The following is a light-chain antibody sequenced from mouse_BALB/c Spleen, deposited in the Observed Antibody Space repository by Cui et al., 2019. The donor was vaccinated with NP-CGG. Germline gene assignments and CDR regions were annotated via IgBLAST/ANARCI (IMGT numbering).Light chain of an antibody. CDR1: TGAVTTSNY. Sequence: QAVVPQESALTTSPGETVTLTCRSSTGAVTTSNYANWVQEKPDHLFTGLIGGTNNRAPGVPARFSGSLFGDKAALTITGAQTEDEAIYFCALWYSNHWVFGGGTKLTVL. CDR2: GTN. CDR3: ALWYSNHWV. J-gene: IGLJ1*01. V-gene: IGLV1*01.